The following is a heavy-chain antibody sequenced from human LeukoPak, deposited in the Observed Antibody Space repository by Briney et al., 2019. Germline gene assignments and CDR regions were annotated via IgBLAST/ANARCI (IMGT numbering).Heavy chain of an antibody. CDR1: GFTVSSNY. CDR3: ARVDYGDSYYFDY. D-gene: IGHD4-17*01. J-gene: IGHJ4*02. Sequence: GGSLRLSCAASGFTVSSNYMSWVRQAPGKGLEWVSVIYSGGSTYYADSVKGRFTISRDNFKNTLYLQMNSLRAEDTAVYYCARVDYGDSYYFDYWGQGTLVTVSS. CDR2: IYSGGST. V-gene: IGHV3-53*01.